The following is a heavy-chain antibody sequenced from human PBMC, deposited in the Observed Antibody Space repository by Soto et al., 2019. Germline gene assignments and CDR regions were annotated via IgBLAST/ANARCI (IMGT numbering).Heavy chain of an antibody. CDR2: SATGGAT. CDR1: GFSVSSNY. CDR3: AKGRDGYYPMGDY. D-gene: IGHD1-26*01. Sequence: LRLSCAASGFSVSSNYMSWVRQAPEKGLEGVSVSATGGATYSADSVKGRFTISRDKSKNTLYLQMNSLRAEDTAVYYCAKGRDGYYPMGDYWGQGTLVTVSS. V-gene: IGHV3-53*01. J-gene: IGHJ4*02.